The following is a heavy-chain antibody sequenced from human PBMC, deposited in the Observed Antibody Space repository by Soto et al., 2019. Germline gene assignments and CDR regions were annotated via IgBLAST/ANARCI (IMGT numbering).Heavy chain of an antibody. Sequence: SETLSLTCSVSGDSIGSSTNYWVWIRQPPGKGLEWIGTIYHSGNTYYNPTLKIRVAISVDMSKNQFYLRLKSVTAADTAVYYCARNEWIQLWLVTEYWGQGGLVTVSS. CDR1: GDSIGSSTNY. CDR3: ARNEWIQLWLVTEY. V-gene: IGHV4-39*01. D-gene: IGHD5-18*01. J-gene: IGHJ4*02. CDR2: IYHSGNT.